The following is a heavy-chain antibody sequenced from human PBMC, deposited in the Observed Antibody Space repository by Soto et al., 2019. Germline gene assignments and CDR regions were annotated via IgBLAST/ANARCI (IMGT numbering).Heavy chain of an antibody. V-gene: IGHV4-31*03. CDR1: GGSVSSGGHY. CDR2: HYNDGST. Sequence: QVQLQESGPGLVKPSQTLSLTCNVSGGSVSSGGHYWSWVRQSPEKGLEWIGYHYNDGSTFYNPALQSRAVISVDKTKNHLFLNLRSVTAADTALYYCAKNQERELPRVIDFWGQGTLVTVSS. D-gene: IGHD1-7*01. J-gene: IGHJ4*02. CDR3: AKNQERELPRVIDF.